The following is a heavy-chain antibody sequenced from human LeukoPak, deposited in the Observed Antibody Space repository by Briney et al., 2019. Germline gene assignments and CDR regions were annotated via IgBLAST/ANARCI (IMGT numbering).Heavy chain of an antibody. J-gene: IGHJ4*02. D-gene: IGHD6-13*01. V-gene: IGHV3-30-3*01. CDR2: ISYDGSDT. CDR3: AKDGRVAAAAYYFDY. Sequence: PGGSLKLSCAASGFTFSSYAMHWVRQAPGKGLEWVAIISYDGSDTYYTDSVKGRFTISRDNSKNTLYLQMNSLRAEDTAVYYCAKDGRVAAAAYYFDYWGEGTRASNSS. CDR1: GFTFSSYA.